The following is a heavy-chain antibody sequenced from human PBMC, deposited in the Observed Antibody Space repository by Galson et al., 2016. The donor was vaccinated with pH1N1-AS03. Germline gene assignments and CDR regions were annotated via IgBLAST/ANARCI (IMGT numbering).Heavy chain of an antibody. CDR3: ARGSRGYSYGLVGKIDAFDI. CDR2: IGTAGDT. CDR1: GFTFSTYD. D-gene: IGHD5-18*01. Sequence: SLRLSCAASGFTFSTYDMHWVRQAPGKGLEWVSVIGTAGDTNYPASVKGRFTISRENAINSLYLQMNSLRAGDTAVYYCARGSRGYSYGLVGKIDAFDIWGQGTMVTVSS. V-gene: IGHV3-13*01. J-gene: IGHJ3*02.